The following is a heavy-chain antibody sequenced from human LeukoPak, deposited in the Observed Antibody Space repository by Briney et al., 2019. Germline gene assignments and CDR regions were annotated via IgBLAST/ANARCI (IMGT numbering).Heavy chain of an antibody. D-gene: IGHD6-19*01. CDR1: GYTFTSYG. V-gene: IGHV1-18*01. CDR2: ISAYNGNT. Sequence: EASVKVSCKASGYTFTSYGISWVRQAPGQGLEWMGWISAYNGNTNYAQKLQGRVTMTTDTSTSTAYMELRSLRSDDTAVYYCARDGLYYSSGGIYYYYGMDVWGQGTTVTVSS. CDR3: ARDGLYYSSGGIYYYYGMDV. J-gene: IGHJ6*02.